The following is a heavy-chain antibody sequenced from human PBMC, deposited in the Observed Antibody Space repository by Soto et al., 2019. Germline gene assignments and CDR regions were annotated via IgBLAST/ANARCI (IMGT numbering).Heavy chain of an antibody. D-gene: IGHD4-17*01. CDR2: ISSSSCTI. Sequence: GGSLRLSCAASGFTFSSYSMNWVRQAPGKGLEWVSYISSSSCTIYYADSVKGRFTISRDNAKNSLYLQMNSLRDEDTAVYYCARDRPDYGDYYYGMDVWGQGTTVTVSS. V-gene: IGHV3-48*02. CDR1: GFTFSSYS. CDR3: ARDRPDYGDYYYGMDV. J-gene: IGHJ6*02.